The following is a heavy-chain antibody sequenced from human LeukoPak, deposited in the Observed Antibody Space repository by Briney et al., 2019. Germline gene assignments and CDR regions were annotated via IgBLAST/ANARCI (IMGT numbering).Heavy chain of an antibody. J-gene: IGHJ4*02. CDR2: FDPEDGET. CDR3: ATDQHSYGAFDY. V-gene: IGHV1-24*01. CDR1: GYTLTELS. D-gene: IGHD5-18*01. Sequence: GASVKVSCKVSGYTLTELSMHWVRQAPGKGLEWMGGFDPEDGETIYAQKFQGRVTMTEDTSTDTAYMELSSLRSEDTAVYYCATDQHSYGAFDYWGQGTLVTVSS.